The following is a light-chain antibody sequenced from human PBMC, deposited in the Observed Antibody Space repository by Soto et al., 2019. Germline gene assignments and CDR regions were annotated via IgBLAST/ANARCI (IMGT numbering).Light chain of an antibody. CDR2: DVN. CDR1: SSDVGGYNY. J-gene: IGLJ3*02. V-gene: IGLV2-11*01. CDR3: CSFAGGYSFGV. Sequence: QSALTQPRSVSGSPGQSVTISCTGTSSDVGGYNYVSWYQQHPGKAPKVMIYDVNKRPSGVPDRFSGSKSGNTASLTISGLQVGDGADYPCCSFAGGYSFGVFGGGTKLPVL.